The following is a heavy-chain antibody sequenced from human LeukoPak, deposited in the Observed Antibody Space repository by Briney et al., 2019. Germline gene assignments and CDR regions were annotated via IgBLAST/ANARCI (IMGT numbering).Heavy chain of an antibody. Sequence: GGSLRLSCAASGFTLSRYWMSWVRQAPGKGLEWVANIKEDGSEKHYGDSVKGRFTISRDNTKNSLYLQMNSLRAEDTAVYYCARGGGSYYYYYWGQGTLVTVSS. CDR2: IKEDGSEK. J-gene: IGHJ4*02. CDR1: GFTLSRYW. V-gene: IGHV3-7*01. D-gene: IGHD1-26*01. CDR3: ARGGGSYYYYY.